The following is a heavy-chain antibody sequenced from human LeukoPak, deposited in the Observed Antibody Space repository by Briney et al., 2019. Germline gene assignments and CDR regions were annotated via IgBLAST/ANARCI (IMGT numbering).Heavy chain of an antibody. V-gene: IGHV3-48*03. Sequence: PGGSLRLSCAASGFTFSSYEMNWVRQAPGKGLEWVSYISSSGRTIYYADSVKGRFTISRDNAKNSLYLQMNSLRAEDTAVYYCARVVPYKRGYGGYVGYWGQGTLVTVSS. CDR1: GFTFSSYE. CDR2: ISSSGRTI. D-gene: IGHD4-17*01. J-gene: IGHJ4*02. CDR3: ARVVPYKRGYGGYVGY.